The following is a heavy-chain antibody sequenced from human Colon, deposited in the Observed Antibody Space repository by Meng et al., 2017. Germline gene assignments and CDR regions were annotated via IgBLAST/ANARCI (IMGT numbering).Heavy chain of an antibody. CDR3: ARDKGIVAAGARWFDP. CDR2: IHTSGST. D-gene: IGHD2-15*01. Sequence: GRPRGADPGLGKPSETLSLTCTVSGDSISSYYWSWIRQTAGKGLEWIGRIHTSGSTTYNPSLKSRVTMSVDTSKNQVSLKLTSVTAADTAVYYCARDKGIVAAGARWFDPWGQGTLVTVSS. V-gene: IGHV4-4*07. CDR1: GDSISSYY. J-gene: IGHJ5*02.